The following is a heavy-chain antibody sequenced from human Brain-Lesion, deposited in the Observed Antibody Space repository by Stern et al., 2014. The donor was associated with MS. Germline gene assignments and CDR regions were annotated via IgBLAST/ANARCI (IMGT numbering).Heavy chain of an antibody. CDR3: ATLSPGAGGNYYRHFDY. D-gene: IGHD1-26*01. J-gene: IGHJ4*02. CDR1: GCTLTELS. CDR2: FDPEDGET. V-gene: IGHV1-24*01. Sequence: QVQLGQSGAEVKKPGASVKVSCKVSGCTLTELSMHWVRQAPRKGLEWMGGFDPEDGETIYAQKFQGRVTMTEDTSTDTAYMELSSLRSEDTAVYYCATLSPGAGGNYYRHFDYWGQGTLVTVSS.